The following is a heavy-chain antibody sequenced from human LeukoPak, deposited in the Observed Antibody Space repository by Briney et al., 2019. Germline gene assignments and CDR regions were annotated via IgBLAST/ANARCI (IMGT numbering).Heavy chain of an antibody. CDR1: GYTFTSYG. Sequence: ASVKVSCKASGYTFTSYGISWVRQAPGQGLGWMGWISAYNGNTNYAQKLQGRVTMTTDTSTRTAYMELRSLRSDDTAVYYCARVRAVTMNWFDPWGQGTPVTVSS. CDR3: ARVRAVTMNWFDP. CDR2: ISAYNGNT. J-gene: IGHJ5*02. D-gene: IGHD4-17*01. V-gene: IGHV1-18*01.